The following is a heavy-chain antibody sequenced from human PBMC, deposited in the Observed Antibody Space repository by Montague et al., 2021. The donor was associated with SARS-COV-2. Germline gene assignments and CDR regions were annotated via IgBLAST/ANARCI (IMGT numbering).Heavy chain of an antibody. Sequence: PALVKPTQTLTLTCSFSGFSLSASGVGVGWIRQPPGQALEWLALIFRDGDKRYSPSLKNRLTVTKDTSKNQVVLTMTNMDPVDTATYYCARRPGWGGDTYDTWGQGTTVTVSA. V-gene: IGHV2-5*02. J-gene: IGHJ3*02. CDR1: GFSLSASGVG. D-gene: IGHD3-16*01. CDR3: ARRPGWGGDTYDT. CDR2: IFRDGDK.